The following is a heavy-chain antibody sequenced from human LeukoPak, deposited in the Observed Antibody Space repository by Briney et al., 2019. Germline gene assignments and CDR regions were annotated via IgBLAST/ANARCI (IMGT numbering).Heavy chain of an antibody. V-gene: IGHV1-18*01. CDR3: ATDLLYCSSTSCYRHFDY. D-gene: IGHD2-2*01. CDR2: ISAYNGNT. Sequence: GASVKVSCKASGYTFTSYDITWVRQAPGHGLEWMGWISAYNGNTNYAQKFQGRVSMTTDASTRTAYMELSSLRSEDTAVYYCATDLLYCSSTSCYRHFDYWGQGTLVTVSS. J-gene: IGHJ4*02. CDR1: GYTFTSYD.